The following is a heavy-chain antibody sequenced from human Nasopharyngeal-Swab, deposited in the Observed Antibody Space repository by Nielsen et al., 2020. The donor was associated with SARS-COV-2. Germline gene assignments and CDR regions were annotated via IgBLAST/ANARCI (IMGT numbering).Heavy chain of an antibody. CDR1: GFRFSNYW. Sequence: GESLKISCAASGFRFSNYWMSWVRQAPGKGLEWVANIKQDGSEKYYVDSVKGRFTISRDSAKNSLYLQMNNLRAEDTAVYYCARGYCSSGSCYAKHYGMDVWGQGTTVTVSS. CDR3: ARGYCSSGSCYAKHYGMDV. V-gene: IGHV3-7*01. D-gene: IGHD2-15*01. CDR2: IKQDGSEK. J-gene: IGHJ6*02.